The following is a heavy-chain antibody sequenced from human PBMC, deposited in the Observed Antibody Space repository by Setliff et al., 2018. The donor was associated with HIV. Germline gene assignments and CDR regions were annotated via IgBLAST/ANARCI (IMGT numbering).Heavy chain of an antibody. CDR2: IYTSGNT. Sequence: SETLSLTCTVSGGSISSGDYYWSWIRQPPGKGLEWIGRIYTSGNTNYNPSTNYNPPLKSRITISLETSRNQFSLRVTSVTATDTAVYYCTRQSPVAGSGAFDIWGQGTMVTVSS. V-gene: IGHV4-61*02. J-gene: IGHJ3*02. D-gene: IGHD6-19*01. CDR3: TRQSPVAGSGAFDI. CDR1: GGSISSGDYY.